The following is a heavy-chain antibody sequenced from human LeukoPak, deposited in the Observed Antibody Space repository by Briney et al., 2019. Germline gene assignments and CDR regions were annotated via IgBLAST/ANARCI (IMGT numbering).Heavy chain of an antibody. D-gene: IGHD3-10*02. J-gene: IGHJ4*02. V-gene: IGHV4-38-2*02. CDR1: GYSISSGYY. CDR2: IYYSGST. Sequence: SETLSLTCTVSGYSISSGYYWGWIRQPPGKGLEWIGSIYYSGSTYYNPSLKSRVTISVDTSKNQFSLKLSSVTAADTAVYYCARDQARGVRPIDYWGQGTLVTVSS. CDR3: ARDQARGVRPIDY.